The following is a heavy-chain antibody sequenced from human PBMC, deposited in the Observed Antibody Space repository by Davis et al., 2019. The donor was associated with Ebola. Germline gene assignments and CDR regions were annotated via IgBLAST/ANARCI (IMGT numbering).Heavy chain of an antibody. D-gene: IGHD3-3*01. CDR2: INAGNGNT. CDR1: GYTFTSYA. Sequence: AASVKVSCKASGYTFTSYAMHWVRQAPGQRLEWMGWINAGNGNTKYSQKFQGRVTMTRNTSISTAYMELSSLRSEDTAVYYCARGTKHALRFLSYYYGMDVWGQGTTVTVSS. V-gene: IGHV1-3*01. J-gene: IGHJ6*02. CDR3: ARGTKHALRFLSYYYGMDV.